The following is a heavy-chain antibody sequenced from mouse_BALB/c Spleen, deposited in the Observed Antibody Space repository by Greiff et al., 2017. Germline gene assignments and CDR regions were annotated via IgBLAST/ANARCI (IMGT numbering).Heavy chain of an antibody. CDR1: GFTFSDFY. Sequence: EVKLMESGGGLVQPGGSLRLSCATSGFTFSDFYMEWVRQPPGKRLEWIAASRNKANDYTTEYSASVRGRFIVSRDTSQSILYLQMNALRAEDTAIDYGARDANGNNWYFAVWGAGTTVTVSA. D-gene: IGHD2-1*01. CDR3: ARDANGNNWYFAV. CDR2: SRNKANDYTT. J-gene: IGHJ1*01. V-gene: IGHV7-1*02.